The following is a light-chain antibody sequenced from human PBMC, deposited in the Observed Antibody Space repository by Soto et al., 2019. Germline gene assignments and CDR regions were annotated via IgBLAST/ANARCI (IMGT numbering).Light chain of an antibody. CDR2: GNN. V-gene: IGLV1-40*01. CDR3: QYYDSHLSFV. J-gene: IGLJ2*01. Sequence: QSVLTQPPSVSGAPGQRVTISCTGSSSNIGTGYDVHWYQQLPGTAPKLLIYGNNNRPSGVPDRFSGSKSGTSASLAITGLQDEDEADYYCQYYDSHLSFVFGGGTKLTVL. CDR1: SSNIGTGYD.